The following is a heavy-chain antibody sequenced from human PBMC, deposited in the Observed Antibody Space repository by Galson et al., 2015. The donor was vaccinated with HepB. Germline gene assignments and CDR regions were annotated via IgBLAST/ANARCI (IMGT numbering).Heavy chain of an antibody. CDR3: ARDGRDEFDYGPFDY. J-gene: IGHJ4*02. CDR1: GFTFSSYA. CDR2: ISYDGSNK. Sequence: SLRLSCAASGFTFSSYAMHWVRQAPGKGLEWVAVISYDGSNKYYADSVKGRFTISRDNSKNTLYLQMNSLRAEDTAVYYCARDGRDEFDYGPFDYWGQGTLVTVSS. V-gene: IGHV3-30-3*01. D-gene: IGHD4-17*01.